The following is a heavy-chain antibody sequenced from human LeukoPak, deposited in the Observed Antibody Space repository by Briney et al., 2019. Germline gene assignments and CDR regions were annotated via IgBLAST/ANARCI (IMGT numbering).Heavy chain of an antibody. V-gene: IGHV5-51*01. CDR3: ARSYYDSSGYYSLGVLDI. D-gene: IGHD3-22*01. J-gene: IGHJ3*02. Sequence: GESLKISCRGSGYSFISHWIGWVRQMPGKGLEWMGIIYPGDSETRYRPSLQGQVTISADKSISTAYLQWSSLKASDTAMYYCARSYYDSSGYYSLGVLDIWGQGTVVTVSS. CDR1: GYSFISHW. CDR2: IYPGDSET.